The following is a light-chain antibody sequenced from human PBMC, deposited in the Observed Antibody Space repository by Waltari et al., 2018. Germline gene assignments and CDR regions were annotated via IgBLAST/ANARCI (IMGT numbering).Light chain of an antibody. CDR2: GNT. CDR3: QSYDSSLRGYVI. J-gene: IGLJ2*01. CDR1: SSNIGATYD. V-gene: IGLV1-40*01. Sequence: QSVLTQPPSVSGAPGQRVTISCTGGSSNIGATYDVYWYQQLPGTAPKLLTFGNTERPARVPDTFCGSKSGTAASLSITGLQVEDEADYYCQSYDSSLRGYVIFGGGTKLTVL.